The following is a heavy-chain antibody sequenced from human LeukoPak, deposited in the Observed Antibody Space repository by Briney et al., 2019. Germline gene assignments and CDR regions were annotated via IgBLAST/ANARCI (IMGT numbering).Heavy chain of an antibody. Sequence: SETLSLTCTVSGGSISSYYWSWIRQPPGKGLEWIGYIYYSGSTNYNPSLKSRVTISVDTSKNQFSLKLSSVTAADTAVYYCARAGYYDSSGYPWASGYYYGMDVWGQGTTVTVSS. CDR1: GGSISSYY. J-gene: IGHJ6*02. CDR2: IYYSGST. V-gene: IGHV4-59*01. CDR3: ARAGYYDSSGYPWASGYYYGMDV. D-gene: IGHD3-22*01.